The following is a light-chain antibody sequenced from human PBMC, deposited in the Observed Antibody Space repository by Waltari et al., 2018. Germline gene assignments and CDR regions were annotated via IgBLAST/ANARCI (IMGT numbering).Light chain of an antibody. CDR3: QQYNDWPLT. V-gene: IGKV3-15*01. J-gene: IGKJ4*01. CDR2: GAS. Sequence: EIVMTPSPATLSVSPGERDTLSCRASQSVSSNLAWYQQKPGQAPRLLIYGASARATGISDRFSGFGSGTEFTLTISSLQSEDFAVYYCQQYNDWPLTFGGGTKVEIK. CDR1: QSVSSN.